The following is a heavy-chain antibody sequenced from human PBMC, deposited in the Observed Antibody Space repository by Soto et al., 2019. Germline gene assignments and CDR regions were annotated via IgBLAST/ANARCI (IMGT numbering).Heavy chain of an antibody. D-gene: IGHD5-12*01. J-gene: IGHJ4*02. CDR2: LYYSGST. CDR1: GSSISRSY. Sequence: SETLSLTCTVSGSSISRSYWNWIRQPPGKGLEWIGYLYYSGSTNDNPSLKSRVTISVDTSKNQFSLKLSSVTAADTAVYYCAPYSGHATSYFDYCGEGTLVTV. V-gene: IGHV4-59*01. CDR3: APYSGHATSYFDY.